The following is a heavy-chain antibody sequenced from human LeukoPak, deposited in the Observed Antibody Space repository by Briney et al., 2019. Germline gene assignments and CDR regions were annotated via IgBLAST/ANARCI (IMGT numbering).Heavy chain of an antibody. CDR2: INPNSGGT. V-gene: IGHV1-2*02. Sequence: ASVKVSCKASGYTFTGYYMHWVRQAPGQGLEWMGWINPNSGGTNYAQKFQGRVTMTRDTSISTAYMELSRLRSDDTAVYYCARFYYDILTGYHTLDYWGQGTLVTVSS. CDR3: ARFYYDILTGYHTLDY. CDR1: GYTFTGYY. J-gene: IGHJ4*02. D-gene: IGHD3-9*01.